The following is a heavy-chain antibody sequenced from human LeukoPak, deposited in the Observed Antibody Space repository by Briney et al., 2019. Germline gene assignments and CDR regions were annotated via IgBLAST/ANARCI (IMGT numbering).Heavy chain of an antibody. D-gene: IGHD2-2*01. CDR1: GYTFTSYG. Sequence: ASVKVSCKASGYTFTSYGISWVRQAPGQGLEWMGWISAYNGNTNYAQKLQGRVTMTTDTSTSTAYMELRSLRPDDTAVYYCARDRCSSTSCYDLDYYYGMDVWGQGTTVTVSS. J-gene: IGHJ6*02. CDR2: ISAYNGNT. V-gene: IGHV1-18*01. CDR3: ARDRCSSTSCYDLDYYYGMDV.